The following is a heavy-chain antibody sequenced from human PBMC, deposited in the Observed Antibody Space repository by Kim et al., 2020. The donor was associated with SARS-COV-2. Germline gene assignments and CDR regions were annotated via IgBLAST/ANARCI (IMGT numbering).Heavy chain of an antibody. CDR1: GGTFSSYA. CDR3: ARGGVYCSGGSCYDIYFDY. Sequence: SVKVSCKASGGTFSSYAISWVRQAPGQGLEWMGGIIPIFGTANYAQKFQGRVTITADESTSTAYMELSSLRSEDTAVYYCARGGVYCSGGSCYDIYFDYCGHRTLVTVSS. V-gene: IGHV1-69*13. CDR2: IIPIFGTA. D-gene: IGHD2-15*01. J-gene: IGHJ4*03.